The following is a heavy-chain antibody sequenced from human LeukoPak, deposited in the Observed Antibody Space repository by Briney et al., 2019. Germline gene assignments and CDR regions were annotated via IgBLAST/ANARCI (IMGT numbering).Heavy chain of an antibody. D-gene: IGHD4-17*01. CDR1: RGSISSYY. Sequence: ETLPLTCTDSRGSISSYYWSWIRQPPGKGLEWMGYIYYTGSTNYNPPLTSRVTITVDTSKNQFSLKLSSVTAADTAVYYCARDRDYGDYGAFDYWGQGALVTVSS. V-gene: IGHV4-59*01. CDR3: ARDRDYGDYGAFDY. J-gene: IGHJ4*02. CDR2: IYYTGST.